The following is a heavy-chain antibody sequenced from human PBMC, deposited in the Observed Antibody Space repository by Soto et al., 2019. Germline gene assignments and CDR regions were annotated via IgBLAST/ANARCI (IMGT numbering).Heavy chain of an antibody. CDR1: GFTFSSYG. CDR3: ATRWRGATNPFDC. V-gene: IGHV3-23*01. D-gene: IGHD1-26*01. J-gene: IGHJ4*02. Sequence: GGSLRLSCAASGFTFSSYGMSWVRQAPGKGLEWVSAISGNGGSTYYADSVKGRFTISRDNSKNSLYLQTNSLRAEDTAVYYCATRWRGATNPFDCWGQGTLVTVSS. CDR2: ISGNGGST.